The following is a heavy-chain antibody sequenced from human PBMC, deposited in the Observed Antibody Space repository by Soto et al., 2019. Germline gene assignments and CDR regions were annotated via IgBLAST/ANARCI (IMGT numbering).Heavy chain of an antibody. CDR1: GGTFSGYS. V-gene: IGHV1-69*13. D-gene: IGHD3-10*01. CDR3: ARFRSYYDNWFDP. Sequence: GASVKVPCKASGGTFSGYSISWVRQAPGQGLEWMGGIIPIFGTTNYAQKFQGRVTITADESTGTAYMELSSLRSEDTAVYYCARFRSYYDNWFDPWGQGTLVTVSS. J-gene: IGHJ5*02. CDR2: IIPIFGTT.